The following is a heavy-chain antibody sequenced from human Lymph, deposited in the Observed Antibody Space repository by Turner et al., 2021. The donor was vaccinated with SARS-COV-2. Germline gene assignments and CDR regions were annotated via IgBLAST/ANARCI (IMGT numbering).Heavy chain of an antibody. D-gene: IGHD1-26*01. J-gene: IGHJ6*02. V-gene: IGHV1-8*02. CDR2: MNPNSGNT. CDR3: ARGRYSGGGMDV. Sequence: QVQLVQSGAEVKKPGASVIVPCKAPGYTFTSYDINWVRQATGQGLEWMGRMNPNSGNTGYAKKCQGRVNMTRNTSISTADMELSRLRSEDTAVYYCARGRYSGGGMDVWGQGTTVTVSS. CDR1: GYTFTSYD.